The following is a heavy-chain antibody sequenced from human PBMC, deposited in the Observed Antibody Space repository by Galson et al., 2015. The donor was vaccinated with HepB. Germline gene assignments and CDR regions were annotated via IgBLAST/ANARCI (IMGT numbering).Heavy chain of an antibody. V-gene: IGHV1-18*01. D-gene: IGHD3-22*01. Sequence: SVKVSCKVSGYTFNTYGIAWVRQAPGQGLEWMGWISADNGNTHSAQKFQGRVTITTDTSTSTAYMDLRSLRSDATAVYSCATGNLGGSGYYYMRLFDLWGQGTLVTVSS. CDR1: GYTFNTYG. CDR3: ATGNLGGSGYYYMRLFDL. CDR2: ISADNGNT. J-gene: IGHJ4*02.